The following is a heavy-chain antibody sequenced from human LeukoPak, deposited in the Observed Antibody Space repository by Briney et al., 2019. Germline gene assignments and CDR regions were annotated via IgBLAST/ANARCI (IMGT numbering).Heavy chain of an antibody. Sequence: GGSLRLSCAASGFTFSSYAMSWVRQAPGKGLEWVSAISGSGGSTYYADSVKGRFTISRDNSKNTLYLQMNSLRAEDTAVYYCAKDYPEIFTFGGPRYPVDTFGYWGQGTLVTVSS. CDR1: GFTFSSYA. V-gene: IGHV3-23*01. J-gene: IGHJ4*02. CDR3: AKDYPEIFTFGGPRYPVDTFGY. D-gene: IGHD2-15*01. CDR2: ISGSGGST.